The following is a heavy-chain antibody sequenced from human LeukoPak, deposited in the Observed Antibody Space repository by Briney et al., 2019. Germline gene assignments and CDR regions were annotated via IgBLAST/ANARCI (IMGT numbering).Heavy chain of an antibody. CDR1: GGSISSYY. CDR3: AREGGHGAFDI. D-gene: IGHD3-16*01. Sequence: SETLSLTCTVSGGSISSYYWSWIRQPPGKGLEWIGHIYYSGSTNYNPSLKSRVTISVDTSKNQFSLKLSSVTAADTAVYYCAREGGHGAFDIWGQGTMVTVSS. V-gene: IGHV4-59*01. J-gene: IGHJ3*02. CDR2: IYYSGST.